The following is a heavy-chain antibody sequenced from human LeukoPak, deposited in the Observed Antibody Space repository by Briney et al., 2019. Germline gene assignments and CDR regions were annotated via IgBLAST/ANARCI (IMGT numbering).Heavy chain of an antibody. Sequence: PGGSLRLSCAASGFTFSSYWMHWVRQAPGKGLVWVSRTNGDGGTTSYADSVKGRFTISRDNAKNTLYLQMTSLRAEDTAVYYCASSPRSHFDYWGQGTLVTVSS. CDR1: GFTFSSYW. J-gene: IGHJ4*02. D-gene: IGHD2-15*01. V-gene: IGHV3-74*01. CDR3: ASSPRSHFDY. CDR2: TNGDGGTT.